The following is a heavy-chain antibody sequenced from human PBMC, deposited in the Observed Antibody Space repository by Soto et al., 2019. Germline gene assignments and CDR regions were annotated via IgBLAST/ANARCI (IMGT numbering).Heavy chain of an antibody. CDR2: IYYSGST. V-gene: IGHV4-59*01. CDR3: ARHYYDSSGYYPLDY. J-gene: IGHJ4*02. D-gene: IGHD3-22*01. Sequence: PSETLSLTCTVSGGSISSYYWSWIRQPPGKGLEWIGCIYYSGSTNYNPSLKSRVTISVDTSKNQFSLKLSSVTAADTAVYYCARHYYDSSGYYPLDYWGQGTLVTVSS. CDR1: GGSISSYY.